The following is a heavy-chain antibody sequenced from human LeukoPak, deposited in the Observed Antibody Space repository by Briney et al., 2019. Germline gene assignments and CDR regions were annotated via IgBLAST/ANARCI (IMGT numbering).Heavy chain of an antibody. Sequence: SETLSLTCTVSGGSITTHYWSWIRRPAGREVEWIGRVYNTGSTKYNPSLKSRVTISIDTSKDQFSLKLRSVTAADTAVYYCARGSGWLPNSWGQGTLVTVSS. CDR2: VYNTGST. CDR3: ARGSGWLPNS. D-gene: IGHD6-13*01. CDR1: GGSITTHY. V-gene: IGHV4-4*07. J-gene: IGHJ4*02.